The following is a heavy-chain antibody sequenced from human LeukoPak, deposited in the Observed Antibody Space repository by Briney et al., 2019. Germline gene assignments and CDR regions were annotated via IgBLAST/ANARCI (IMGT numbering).Heavy chain of an antibody. CDR3: ARGGRGLDY. J-gene: IGHJ4*02. D-gene: IGHD3-10*01. V-gene: IGHV4-4*07. Sequence: PSETLSLTCTVSGGSNSSCYWSWIRQPAGKGLEWIGRIYASGITNYNPSLKSRVTMSVDTSKNQFSLKVTSVTAADTAVYFCARGGRGLDYWGQGTLVTVSS. CDR2: IYASGIT. CDR1: GGSNSSCY.